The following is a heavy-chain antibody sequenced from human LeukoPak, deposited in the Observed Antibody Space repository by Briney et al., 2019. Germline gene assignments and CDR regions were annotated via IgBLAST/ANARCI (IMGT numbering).Heavy chain of an antibody. D-gene: IGHD6-19*01. V-gene: IGHV1-69*01. J-gene: IGHJ6*02. CDR2: IIPIFGTA. CDR1: GGTFSSYA. Sequence: SVKVSFKTSGGTFSSYAISWVRQAPGQGLEWMGGIIPIFGTANYAQKFQGRVTITADESTSTAYMELSSLRSEDTAVYYCARGGYSSGWYLVGRYDYYYYGMDVWGQGTTVTVSS. CDR3: ARGGYSSGWYLVGRYDYYYYGMDV.